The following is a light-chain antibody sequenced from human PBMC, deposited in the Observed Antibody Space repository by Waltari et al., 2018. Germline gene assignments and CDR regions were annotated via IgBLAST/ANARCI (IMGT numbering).Light chain of an antibody. CDR2: EVS. J-gene: IGLJ2*01. CDR1: SSAVGSSTH. CDR3: SSYAGRNNIVL. V-gene: IGLV2-8*01. Sequence: QSALPHPPSASGSPGQSVTIPCTGTSSAVGSSTHVSWYQQHPGKAPKLMIYEVSKRPSGVPDRFSGSKSGNTASLTVSGLQAEDEADYYCSSYAGRNNIVLFGGGTKLTVL.